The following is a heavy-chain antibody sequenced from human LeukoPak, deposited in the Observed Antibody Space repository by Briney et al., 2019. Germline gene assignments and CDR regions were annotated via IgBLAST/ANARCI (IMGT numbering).Heavy chain of an antibody. V-gene: IGHV4-39*01. CDR3: AANSADYNTLGSSYKV. Sequence: SETLSLTCTVSSASITSSPYFWGWIRQSPGKGLEWIGSISYSGTTYYNPSLKSRVTISVDTSKNQFSLKLDSVTAADTAVFYCAANSADYNTLGSSYKVWGQGTLVTVSS. CDR2: ISYSGTT. J-gene: IGHJ4*02. CDR1: SASITSSPYF. D-gene: IGHD3-10*01.